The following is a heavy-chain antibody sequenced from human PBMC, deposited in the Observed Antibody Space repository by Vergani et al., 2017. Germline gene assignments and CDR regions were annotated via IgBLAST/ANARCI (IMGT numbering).Heavy chain of an antibody. CDR3: ARHLKGSYYTFDY. Sequence: QVQLQESGPGLVKPSETLSLTCTVSGYSLSSGYYWGWIRQPPGKGLEWIGSIYHSGSTYYNPSLKSRVTISVDTSKNQFSLKLSSVTAADTAVYYCARHLKGSYYTFDYWGQGTLVTVSS. D-gene: IGHD3-10*01. J-gene: IGHJ4*02. CDR2: IYHSGST. V-gene: IGHV4-38-2*02. CDR1: GYSLSSGYY.